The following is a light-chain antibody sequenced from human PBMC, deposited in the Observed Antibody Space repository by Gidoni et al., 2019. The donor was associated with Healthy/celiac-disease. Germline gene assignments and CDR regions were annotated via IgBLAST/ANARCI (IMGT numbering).Light chain of an antibody. CDR1: QSVSSD. J-gene: IGKJ1*01. CDR3: QQYGSSPRT. V-gene: IGKV3-20*01. CDR2: GAS. Sequence: IVLTQSPGTLSLSPGERATLSCRASQSVSSDLAWYQQKPGQAPRLLIYGASSRATGIPDRFINSGSGTDFTLTISRLEPEDFAVYYCQQYGSSPRTFGQGTKVEIK.